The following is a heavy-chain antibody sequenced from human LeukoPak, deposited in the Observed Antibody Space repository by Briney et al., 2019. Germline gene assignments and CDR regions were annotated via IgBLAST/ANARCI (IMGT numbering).Heavy chain of an antibody. CDR2: MNQDGSEK. J-gene: IGHJ4*02. D-gene: IGHD1-26*01. CDR3: ARESHATFDY. Sequence: GGSLRLSCADSGFTFSNYWMSWVRQAPGKGLKWVANMNQDGSEKYYVDSVKGRFTISRDNAKNSLYLQMNSPRAEDTAVYYCARESHATFDYWGQGTLVIVSS. CDR1: GFTFSNYW. V-gene: IGHV3-7*01.